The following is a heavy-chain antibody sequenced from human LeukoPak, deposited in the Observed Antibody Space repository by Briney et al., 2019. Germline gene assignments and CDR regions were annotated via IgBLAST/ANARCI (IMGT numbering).Heavy chain of an antibody. CDR3: AKVNGWNGMDV. V-gene: IGHV3-23*01. Sequence: PGGSLRLSCAASGSTFSNYAMSWVRQAPGKGLEWVSAISGSGGTTYYADSVKGRFTISRDNSKNTLYVQMNSLRAEDTAVYYCAKVNGWNGMDVWGQGTTVTASS. D-gene: IGHD1-1*01. J-gene: IGHJ6*02. CDR2: ISGSGGTT. CDR1: GSTFSNYA.